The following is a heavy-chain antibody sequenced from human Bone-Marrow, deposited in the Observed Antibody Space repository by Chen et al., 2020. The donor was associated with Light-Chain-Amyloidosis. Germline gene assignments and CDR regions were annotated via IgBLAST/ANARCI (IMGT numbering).Heavy chain of an antibody. J-gene: IGHJ4*02. V-gene: IGHV1-18*04. Sequence: QVQLVQSGAEVKKPGASVKVSCKASGYTFTSYGISWVRQAPGQGLEWMGWISAYNVNTNYAQKLQGRVTMTTDTSTSTAYMELRSLRSDDTAVYYCARSLIFDPYSSGSDYWGQGTLVTVSS. CDR3: ARSLIFDPYSSGSDY. CDR2: ISAYNVNT. CDR1: GYTFTSYG. D-gene: IGHD6-19*01.